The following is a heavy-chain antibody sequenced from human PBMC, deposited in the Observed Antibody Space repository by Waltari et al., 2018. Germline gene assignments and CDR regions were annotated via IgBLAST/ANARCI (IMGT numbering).Heavy chain of an antibody. CDR1: GYTFTNYA. CDR3: TREVVPAATIVVNWFDP. CDR2: IITSTGNP. V-gene: IGHV7-4-1*02. J-gene: IGHJ5*02. D-gene: IGHD2-2*01. Sequence: QLQPVQSGSELKKPGASVQVSCKASGYTFTNYAINWVRQAPGQGLELMEWIITSTGNPTYAQGFRGRFVFSLDTSVSTAYLQISNLQADDTAVYYCTREVVPAATIVVNWFDPWGQGTLVTVSS.